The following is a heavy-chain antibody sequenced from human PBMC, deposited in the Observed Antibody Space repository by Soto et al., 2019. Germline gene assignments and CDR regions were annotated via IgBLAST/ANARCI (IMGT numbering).Heavy chain of an antibody. Sequence: EVQLVESGGGLVQPGGSLRLSCAASGFTFYTYSMNWVRQAPGKGLEWISYIDSSGTITHYADSVKGRFTLSRDNAKNSLYLQMSSLRAEDTAGYYCTRDKSRYSGYPFYDWGQGKMVTVSS. CDR2: IDSSGTIT. J-gene: IGHJ4*02. CDR3: TRDKSRYSGYPFYD. D-gene: IGHD6-25*01. CDR1: GFTFYTYS. V-gene: IGHV3-48*01.